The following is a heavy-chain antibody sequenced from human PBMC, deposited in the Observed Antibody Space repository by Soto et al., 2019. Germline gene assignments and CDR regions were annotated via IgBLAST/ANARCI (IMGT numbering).Heavy chain of an antibody. Sequence: ASVKVSCKVSGYTLTELSMHWVRQAPGKGLEWMGGFDPEDGETTYAQKFQGRVTMTEDTSTDTAYMELSSLRSEDTAVYYCATDLYDFWSGYYLYWGQGTLVTVSS. J-gene: IGHJ4*02. D-gene: IGHD3-3*01. V-gene: IGHV1-24*01. CDR1: GYTLTELS. CDR3: ATDLYDFWSGYYLY. CDR2: FDPEDGET.